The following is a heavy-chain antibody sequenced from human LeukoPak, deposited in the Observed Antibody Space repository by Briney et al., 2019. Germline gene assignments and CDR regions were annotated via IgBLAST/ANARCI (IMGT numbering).Heavy chain of an antibody. D-gene: IGHD6-19*01. CDR3: ARTVVAGARHFGY. V-gene: IGHV4-39*01. J-gene: IGHJ4*02. CDR1: GGSISSSSYY. Sequence: SETLSLTCTVSGGSISSSSYYWGWIRQPPGKGLEWIGIIYYSGSTDYNPSLKSRVTISVDTSKNQFSLKLSSVTAADTAVYYRARTVVAGARHFGYWGQGTLVTVSS. CDR2: IYYSGST.